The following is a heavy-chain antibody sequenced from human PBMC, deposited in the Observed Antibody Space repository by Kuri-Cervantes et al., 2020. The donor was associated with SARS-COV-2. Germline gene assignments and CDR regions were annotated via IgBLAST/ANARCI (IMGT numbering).Heavy chain of an antibody. CDR2: INHSGST. D-gene: IGHD7-27*01. CDR3: ARGPGNWGGFDY. J-gene: IGHJ4*02. CDR1: GFTFSSYA. V-gene: IGHV4-34*01. Sequence: GSLRLSCAASGFTFSSYAMSWIRQPPGKGLEWIGEINHSGSTNYNPSLKSRVTISVDTSKNQFSLKLSSVTAADTAVYYCARGPGNWGGFDYWGQGTLVTVSS.